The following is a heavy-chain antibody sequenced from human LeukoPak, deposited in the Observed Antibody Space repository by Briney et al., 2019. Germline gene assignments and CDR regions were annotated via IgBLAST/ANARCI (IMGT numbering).Heavy chain of an antibody. CDR1: GGSISSYY. V-gene: IGHV4-4*09. CDR2: IYTSGST. D-gene: IGHD1-1*01. CDR3: ARATTAWDAFDI. Sequence: PSETLSLTCTVSGGSISSYYWSWIRQPPGKGLEWIGYIYTSGSTNYNPSLKSRVTISVDTSKNQFSLKLSSVTAADTAVYYCARATTAWDAFDIWGQGTMVTVSS. J-gene: IGHJ3*02.